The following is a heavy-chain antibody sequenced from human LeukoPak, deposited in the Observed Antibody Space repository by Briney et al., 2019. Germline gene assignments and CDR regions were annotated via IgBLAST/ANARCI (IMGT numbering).Heavy chain of an antibody. CDR1: GFTFSDYW. CDR3: ARETRETGRGYLQTDALDI. CDR2: INSDATRP. J-gene: IGHJ3*02. Sequence: GGSLRLSCAASGFTFSDYWMHWVRQAPGEGLVWVSRINSDATRPSYADSVKGRFTISRDNAKNTLYLQMNSLRADDTALYYCARETRETGRGYLQTDALDIWGQGTMVSVSS. D-gene: IGHD3-22*01. V-gene: IGHV3-74*01.